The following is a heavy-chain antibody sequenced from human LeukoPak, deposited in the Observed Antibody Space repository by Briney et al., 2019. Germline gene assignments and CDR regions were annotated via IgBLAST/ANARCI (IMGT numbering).Heavy chain of an antibody. CDR1: GLTFSSYW. V-gene: IGHV3-74*01. Sequence: TGGSLRLSCAASGLTFSSYWMHWVRQAPGKGLVWVSRINSDGSTTSYADSVKGRITISRDNSKNTLYLQMNSLRAEDTAVYFCARVATGSYDWFDPWGQGTLVTVSS. CDR3: ARVATGSYDWFDP. CDR2: INSDGSTT. D-gene: IGHD3-10*01. J-gene: IGHJ5*02.